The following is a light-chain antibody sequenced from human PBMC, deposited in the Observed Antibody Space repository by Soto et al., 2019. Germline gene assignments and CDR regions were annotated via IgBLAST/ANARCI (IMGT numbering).Light chain of an antibody. J-gene: IGKJ1*01. Sequence: IQLTQSPSSLSASVGDRVAITCRDSQGIRSYLAWYQQKPGEAPKVMISIASILHSGVPSRFSGSGAGTARVRTISSLQPEDFATDCCPQSYSTTRTFGQGTKVDNK. CDR3: PQSYSTTRT. V-gene: IGKV1-39*01. CDR1: QGIRSY. CDR2: IAS.